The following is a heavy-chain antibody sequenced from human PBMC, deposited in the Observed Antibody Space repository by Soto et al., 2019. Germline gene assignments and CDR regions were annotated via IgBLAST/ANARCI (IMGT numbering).Heavy chain of an antibody. J-gene: IGHJ6*02. V-gene: IGHV3-23*01. D-gene: IGHD3-10*01. Sequence: EVQLLESGGGLVQPGGSLRLSCAASGFTFSSYAMSWVRQAPGKGLEWVSAISGSGGSTYYADSVKGRFTISRDNSKNTLYLQMNSLRAADTAVYYCAKDPVVEWFGSIYYYYGMDVWGQGTTVTVCS. CDR2: ISGSGGST. CDR3: AKDPVVEWFGSIYYYYGMDV. CDR1: GFTFSSYA.